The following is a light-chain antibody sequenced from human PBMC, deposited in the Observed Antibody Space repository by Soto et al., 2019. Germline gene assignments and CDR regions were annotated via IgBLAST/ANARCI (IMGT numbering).Light chain of an antibody. V-gene: IGKV3-15*01. J-gene: IGKJ1*01. CDR2: GAS. CDR3: QQYNNWRT. CDR1: QSVSSN. Sequence: EIVMTQSPATLSVSPGERATLSCRASQSVSSNLAWYQQKPGQAPRLLIYGASTRATGIPARSSGSGSGTEFTLTISSLQSEDFAVYCCQQYNNWRTFGQGTKVDIK.